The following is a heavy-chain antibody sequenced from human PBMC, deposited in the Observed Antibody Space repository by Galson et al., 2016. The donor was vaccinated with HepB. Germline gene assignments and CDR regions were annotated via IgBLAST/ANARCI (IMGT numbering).Heavy chain of an antibody. J-gene: IGHJ6*02. Sequence: SLRLSCAASGFTFSSYWMSWVRQAPGKGLEWVANIKQDGSEKYYVDSVKGRFTISRDNAKNSLYLQMNSLRAEDTAVYYCARDYDSSGYRGYYYYYGMDAWGQGTTVTVSS. CDR1: GFTFSSYW. V-gene: IGHV3-7*01. CDR3: ARDYDSSGYRGYYYYYGMDA. CDR2: IKQDGSEK. D-gene: IGHD3-22*01.